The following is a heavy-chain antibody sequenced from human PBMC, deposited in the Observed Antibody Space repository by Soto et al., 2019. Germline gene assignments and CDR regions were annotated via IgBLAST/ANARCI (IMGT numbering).Heavy chain of an antibody. J-gene: IGHJ3*02. CDR1: GDSVSSNSAA. V-gene: IGHV6-1*01. CDR2: TYYRSKWYN. Sequence: PSQTLSLTCAISGDSVSSNSAAWNWIRQSPSRGLEWLGRTYYRSKWYNDYAVSVKSRITINPDTSKNQFSLQLSSVTPEDTAVYYCVRDPGGCSSTSCFPEAFDIWGQGTMVTVSS. D-gene: IGHD2-2*01. CDR3: VRDPGGCSSTSCFPEAFDI.